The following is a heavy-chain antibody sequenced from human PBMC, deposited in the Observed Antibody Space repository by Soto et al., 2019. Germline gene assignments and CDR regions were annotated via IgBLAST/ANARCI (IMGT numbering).Heavy chain of an antibody. D-gene: IGHD2-2*01. Sequence: MHQSPGKGLEWIGYIYHSGSTNYNPSLKSRVTISVDKSKNQSSLKLSSVTAADTAVYYCARGVERGVPAASDYWGQGTLVTVSS. CDR2: IYHSGST. V-gene: IGHV4-59*01. J-gene: IGHJ4*02. CDR3: ARGVERGVPAASDY.